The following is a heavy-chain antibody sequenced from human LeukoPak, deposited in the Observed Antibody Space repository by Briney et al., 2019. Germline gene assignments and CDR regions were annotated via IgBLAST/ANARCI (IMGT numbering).Heavy chain of an antibody. CDR1: GYTFSSYA. CDR3: ARSNNDGDYLGVGFDY. V-gene: IGHV7-4-1*02. Sequence: ASVKVSCKASGYTFSSYAMNWVGQAPGQGLEWMGWINTNTGNPTYAQGFTGRFVFSLDTSVSTAYLQISSLQAEDTAVYYCARSNNDGDYLGVGFDYWGQGTLVTVSS. CDR2: INTNTGNP. J-gene: IGHJ4*02. D-gene: IGHD4-17*01.